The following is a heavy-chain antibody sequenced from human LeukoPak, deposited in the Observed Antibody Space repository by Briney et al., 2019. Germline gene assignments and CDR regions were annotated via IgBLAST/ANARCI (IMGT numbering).Heavy chain of an antibody. CDR1: GDSISHGGYY. Sequence: SETLSLTCTVSGDSISHGGYYWSWIRQHPGKGLEWIGYIYYSGSTYYNPSLKSRITTSVDTSKNQFSLKLSSVTAAVTAVYYCARDSRTAYCSSTSCYYYGVDAWGQGTTVTVSS. J-gene: IGHJ6*02. D-gene: IGHD2-2*01. CDR3: ARDSRTAYCSSTSCYYYGVDA. V-gene: IGHV4-31*03. CDR2: IYYSGST.